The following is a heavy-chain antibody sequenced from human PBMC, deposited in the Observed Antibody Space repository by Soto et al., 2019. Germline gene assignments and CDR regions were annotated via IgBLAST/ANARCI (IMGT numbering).Heavy chain of an antibody. CDR2: INSDGSST. V-gene: IGHV3-74*01. D-gene: IGHD2-2*01. J-gene: IGHJ4*02. CDR1: GFTFSSYW. Sequence: EVQLVESGGGLVQPGGSLRLSCAASGFTFSSYWMHWVRQAPGKGLVWVSRINSDGSSTTYADSVKGRFTISRDNAKNTLYLQMNSLRAEETAMYYCARVETCSSTSCYSVFDYWGQGTLVTVSS. CDR3: ARVETCSSTSCYSVFDY.